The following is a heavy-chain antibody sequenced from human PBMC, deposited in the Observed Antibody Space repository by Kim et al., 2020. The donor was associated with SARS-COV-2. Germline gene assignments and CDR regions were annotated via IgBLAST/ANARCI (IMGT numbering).Heavy chain of an antibody. J-gene: IGHJ4*02. CDR3: ASGGSSTNDY. Sequence: GGSLRLSCAASGFTFSSYSMNWVRQAPGKGLEWVSSISSSSGYIYYADSVKGRFTISRDNAKNSLYLQMNSLRAEDTAVYYCASGGSSTNDYWGQGTLVTVSS. CDR2: ISSSSGYI. CDR1: GFTFSSYS. D-gene: IGHD1-26*01. V-gene: IGHV3-21*01.